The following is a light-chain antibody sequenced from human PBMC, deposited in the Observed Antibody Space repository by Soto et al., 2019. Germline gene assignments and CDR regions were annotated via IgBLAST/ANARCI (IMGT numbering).Light chain of an antibody. J-gene: IGLJ2*01. CDR2: RNN. V-gene: IGLV1-47*01. CDR1: SSNIGGNY. Sequence: QPVLTQPPSASGTPGQRVTISCSGSSSNIGGNYVYWYQQLPGTAPKLLIYRNNERPSGVPDRFSGSKSGTSASLAISGLRSEDDADYYCATWDDRLYVVFGGGTKVTVL. CDR3: ATWDDRLYVV.